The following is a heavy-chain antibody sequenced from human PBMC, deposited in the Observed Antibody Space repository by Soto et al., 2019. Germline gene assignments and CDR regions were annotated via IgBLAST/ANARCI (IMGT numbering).Heavy chain of an antibody. D-gene: IGHD3-10*01. CDR2: IYHSGST. CDR3: ARESYYYGSGSYSLGSFDY. V-gene: IGHV4-4*02. Sequence: QVQLQESGPGLVKPSGTLSLTCAVSGGSISSSNWWSWVRQPPGKGLEWIGEIYHSGSTNYNPSLKSRVTRSVDKSKNQFSLKLSSVTAADTAVYYCARESYYYGSGSYSLGSFDYWGQGTLVTVSS. J-gene: IGHJ4*02. CDR1: GGSISSSNW.